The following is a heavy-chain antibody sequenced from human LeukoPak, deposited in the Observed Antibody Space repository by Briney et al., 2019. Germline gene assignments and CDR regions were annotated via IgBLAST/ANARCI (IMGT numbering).Heavy chain of an antibody. CDR3: ARRGELSDSSGYYYVFDY. CDR2: ISSSGSTI. J-gene: IGHJ4*02. CDR1: GFTFSSYE. D-gene: IGHD3-22*01. V-gene: IGHV3-48*03. Sequence: GGSLRLSCAASGFTFSSYEMDWVRQAPGKGLEWVSYISSSGSTIYYADSVKGRFTISRDNAKNSLYLQMNSLRAEDTAVYYCARRGELSDSSGYYYVFDYWGQGTLVTVPS.